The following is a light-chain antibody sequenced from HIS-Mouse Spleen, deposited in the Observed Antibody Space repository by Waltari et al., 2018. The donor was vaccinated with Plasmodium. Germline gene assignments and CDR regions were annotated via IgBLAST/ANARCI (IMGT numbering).Light chain of an antibody. CDR2: GAS. Sequence: EIVMTQSPATLSVSPGERATLSCRASQSVSSNFTWYQQKPGQAPRLLIYGASTRATGIPARFSGRGSGTEFTLTISSLQSEDFAVYYCQQYNNWSFTFGPGTKVDIK. J-gene: IGKJ3*01. CDR1: QSVSSN. V-gene: IGKV3-15*01. CDR3: QQYNNWSFT.